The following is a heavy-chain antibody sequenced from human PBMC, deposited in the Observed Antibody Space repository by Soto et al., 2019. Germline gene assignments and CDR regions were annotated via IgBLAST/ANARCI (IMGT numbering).Heavy chain of an antibody. CDR1: GSTFSDYS. D-gene: IGHD6-19*01. Sequence: PGGSLRLSCVASGSTFSDYSVSWVRQAPGKGLEWLSSISSSSTFTHYADSVKGRFTISRDNAKNSLYLQMNSLRAEDTAVYYCAAPYSTGHRLLGYWGQGTLVTVSS. CDR2: ISSSSTFT. V-gene: IGHV3-21*01. J-gene: IGHJ4*02. CDR3: AAPYSTGHRLLGY.